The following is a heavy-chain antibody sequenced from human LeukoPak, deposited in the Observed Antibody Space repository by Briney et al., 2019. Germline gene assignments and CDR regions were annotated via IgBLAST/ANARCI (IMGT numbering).Heavy chain of an antibody. Sequence: GGSLRLSCAASGFTFSSYAMSWVRQAPGKGLEWVAVISYDGSNKYYADSVKGRFTISRDNSKNTLYMQMNSLRAEDTAVYYCARGRLIYSSSCCPASRIFDYWGQGTLVTVSS. J-gene: IGHJ4*02. CDR1: GFTFSSYA. CDR3: ARGRLIYSSSCCPASRIFDY. D-gene: IGHD6-13*01. V-gene: IGHV3-30*03. CDR2: ISYDGSNK.